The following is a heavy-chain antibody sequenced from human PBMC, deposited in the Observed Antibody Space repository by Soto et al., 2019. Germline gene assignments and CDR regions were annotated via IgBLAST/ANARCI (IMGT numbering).Heavy chain of an antibody. V-gene: IGHV4-4*07. J-gene: IGHJ5*02. CDR3: ARDDNGDNGRAFDP. CDR2: IYTSGNT. Sequence: SETLSLTCTVSGGSISNYYCIFGRHPAGKGLGWIGRIYTSGNTNYNPSLKGRVTMSVDMSKNQFSLKPSSVAAADTAVYYCARDDNGDNGRAFDPWGQGTLVTVSS. D-gene: IGHD4-17*01. CDR1: GGSISNYY.